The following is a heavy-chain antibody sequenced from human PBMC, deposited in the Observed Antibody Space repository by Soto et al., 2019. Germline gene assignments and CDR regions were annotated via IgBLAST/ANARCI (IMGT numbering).Heavy chain of an antibody. CDR3: AKDRLVYCTGDCYPPSYFDY. V-gene: IGHV3-30*18. D-gene: IGHD2-21*02. Sequence: QVQLVESGGGVVQPGRSLRLSCAASGFTFTSYGIHWVRQAPGKGLEWVGVISYDGINKYYADSVKGRFTISRDNSKNTVYLQMKSLRPEDTAMYYCAKDRLVYCTGDCYPPSYFDYWGQGTLVTVSS. J-gene: IGHJ4*02. CDR1: GFTFTSYG. CDR2: ISYDGINK.